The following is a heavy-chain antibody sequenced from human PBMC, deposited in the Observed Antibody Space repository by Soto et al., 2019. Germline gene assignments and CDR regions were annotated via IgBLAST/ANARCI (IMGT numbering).Heavy chain of an antibody. D-gene: IGHD3-9*01. Sequence: GGSLILSCAVSGLTFSSYGMHWVRQAPGKGLEWLALISYDDTYKYYADSVKGRFTISRDNSKNTLYLQMNSLRAEDTAVYYCGLYDAIFFDFWGQGALVTVSS. V-gene: IGHV3-30*03. CDR2: ISYDDTYK. J-gene: IGHJ4*02. CDR1: GLTFSSYG. CDR3: GLYDAIFFDF.